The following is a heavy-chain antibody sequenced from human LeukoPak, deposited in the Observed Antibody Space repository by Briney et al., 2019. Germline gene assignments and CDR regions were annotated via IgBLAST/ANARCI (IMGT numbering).Heavy chain of an antibody. Sequence: PGGSLRLSCAASGFTVGINYVSWVRQLPGKGLEWVSVIYSGDTTYYADSVKGRFTISRDNSKNTLYLQMNSLRVEDTAVYFCARGHPHSSSYYGSFDFWGQGTLVTVSS. V-gene: IGHV3-53*01. D-gene: IGHD6-13*01. CDR2: IYSGDTT. J-gene: IGHJ4*02. CDR3: ARGHPHSSSYYGSFDF. CDR1: GFTVGINY.